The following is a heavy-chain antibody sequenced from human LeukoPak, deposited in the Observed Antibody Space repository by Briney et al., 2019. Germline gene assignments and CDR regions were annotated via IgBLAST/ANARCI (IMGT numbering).Heavy chain of an antibody. CDR1: GGSISSGSYY. D-gene: IGHD3-10*01. CDR3: ARGGVWFGELLVPFDI. V-gene: IGHV4-61*02. CDR2: IYTSGST. Sequence: SETLSLTCTVSGGSISSGSYYWSWIRQPAGKGLEWIGRIYTSGSTNYNPSLKSRVTISVDTSKNQFSLKLSSVTAADTAVYYCARGGVWFGELLVPFDIWGQGTMVTVSS. J-gene: IGHJ3*02.